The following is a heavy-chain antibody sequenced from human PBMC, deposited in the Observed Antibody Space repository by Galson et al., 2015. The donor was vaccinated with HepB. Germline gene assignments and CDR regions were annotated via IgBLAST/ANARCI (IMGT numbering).Heavy chain of an antibody. CDR3: ARDGAVPDF. CDR1: GFTVGSNY. Sequence: SLRLSCAASGFTVGSNYMSWVRQAPEKGLEWVSVIYSDGNTYYADSVKGRFIISRDNSKNTVYLQMSSLRVEDTAVYYCARDGAVPDFWGQGTLVTVSS. V-gene: IGHV3-53*01. D-gene: IGHD6-19*01. CDR2: IYSDGNT. J-gene: IGHJ4*02.